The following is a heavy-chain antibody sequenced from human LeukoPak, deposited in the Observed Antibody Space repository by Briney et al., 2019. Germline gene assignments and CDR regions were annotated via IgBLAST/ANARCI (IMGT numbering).Heavy chain of an antibody. CDR3: ARGGTWPTYSDY. CDR2: INHSGST. J-gene: IGHJ4*02. V-gene: IGHV4-34*01. Sequence: PSGTLSLTCGVYGGSFSGYYWSWIRQPPGKGLEWIGEINHSGSTNHNPSLKSRDTISVDTSKNQFSLKLTSVIAADTAVFYCARGGTWPTYSDYWGQGILVTVSS. D-gene: IGHD5-12*01. CDR1: GGSFSGYY.